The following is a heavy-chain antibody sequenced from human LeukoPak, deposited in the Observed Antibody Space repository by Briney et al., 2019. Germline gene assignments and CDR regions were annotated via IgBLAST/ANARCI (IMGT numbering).Heavy chain of an antibody. CDR3: ARHRVLCGGDCYYWFDP. D-gene: IGHD2-21*01. CDR2: IKQDGSEK. J-gene: IGHJ5*02. CDR1: GFTFSSYW. V-gene: IGHV3-7*01. Sequence: GGSLRLSCAASGFTFSSYWMSWVRQAPGKGLEWVANIKQDGSEKYYVDSVKGRFTISRDNAKNSLYLQMNSLRAEDTAVYYCARHRVLCGGDCYYWFDPWGQGTLVTVSS.